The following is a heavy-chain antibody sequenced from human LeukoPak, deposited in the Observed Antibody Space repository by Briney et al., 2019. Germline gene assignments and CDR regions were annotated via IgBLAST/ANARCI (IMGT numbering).Heavy chain of an antibody. D-gene: IGHD6-13*01. CDR2: IIPILGIA. CDR3: ARDHESAAAGTPA. J-gene: IGHJ5*02. Sequence: SVKVSCKASGGTFSSYAISWVRQAPGQGLEWMGRIIPILGIANYAQKFQGRVTITADKSTSTAYMELSSLRSEDTAVYYCARDHESAAAGTPAWGQGTLVTVSS. CDR1: GGTFSSYA. V-gene: IGHV1-69*04.